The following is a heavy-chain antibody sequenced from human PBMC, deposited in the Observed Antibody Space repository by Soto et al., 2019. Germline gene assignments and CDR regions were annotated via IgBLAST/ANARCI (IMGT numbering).Heavy chain of an antibody. V-gene: IGHV5-51*01. D-gene: IGHD3-3*01. CDR3: ARGGVSTRTFDY. CDR1: LYNLAGYW. CDR2: IYPSDSDT. Sequence: GESLKISCKGSLYNLAGYWIAWVRQMPGKGLELMGIIYPSDSDTRYRPSFQGQVTISADKSISSAYLQWSSLRASDTAMYYCARGGVSTRTFDYWGQGTPVTVSS. J-gene: IGHJ4*02.